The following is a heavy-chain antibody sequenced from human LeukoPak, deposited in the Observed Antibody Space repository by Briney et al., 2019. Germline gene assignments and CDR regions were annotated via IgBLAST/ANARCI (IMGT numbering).Heavy chain of an antibody. D-gene: IGHD2-2*02. CDR1: GFTFSDYY. CDR2: ISGSGGST. V-gene: IGHV3-23*01. CDR3: AKGNCRGTSCYSDY. Sequence: AGSRRLSCAASGFTFSDYYMSWIRQTPGKGLEWVSGISGSGGSTYYADSAKGRLSIARDNSKNTLYLQMNSLRAEDTAVYYCAKGNCRGTSCYSDYWGQGTMVTVSS. J-gene: IGHJ4*02.